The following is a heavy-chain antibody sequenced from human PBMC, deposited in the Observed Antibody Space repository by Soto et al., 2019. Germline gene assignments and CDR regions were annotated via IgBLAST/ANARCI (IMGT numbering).Heavy chain of an antibody. J-gene: IGHJ4*02. CDR3: ARDRQLAYFDY. Sequence: SETLSLTCTVSGGSISSGGYYWSWIRQHPGKGLEWIGYIYYSGSTYYNPSLKSRVTISVDTSKNQFSLKLSSVTAADTAVYSCARDRQLAYFDYWGQGTLVTVSS. CDR1: GGSISSGGYY. V-gene: IGHV4-31*03. CDR2: IYYSGST.